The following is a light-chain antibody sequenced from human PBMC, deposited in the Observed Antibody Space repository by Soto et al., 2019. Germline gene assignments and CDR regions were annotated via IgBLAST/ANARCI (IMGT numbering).Light chain of an antibody. V-gene: IGLV1-44*01. CDR1: SSSIERNT. CDR3: ATWDDSLNLLYV. CDR2: LTS. J-gene: IGLJ1*01. Sequence: QSVLTQPPSASGTPGQRVTISCSGDSSSIERNTVSWYQQLPGMAPKLLIYLTSRRPSGVPDRFSGSKPSTSASLAISGLQSEDEAEDYCATWDDSLNLLYVFGTGSKVTVL.